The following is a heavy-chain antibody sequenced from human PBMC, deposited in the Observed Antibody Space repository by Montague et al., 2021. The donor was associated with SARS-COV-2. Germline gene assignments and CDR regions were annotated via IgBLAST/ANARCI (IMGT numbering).Heavy chain of an antibody. CDR1: GSISGYY. Sequence: SETLSLTCTASGSISGYYWTWIRQSAGKGLEWIGRISSSGGIDYNASLKSRVTMSLDTSKIQLSLKLSSVTAADTAAYYCARQYIGYNRRFDYWGQGALVTVSP. CDR2: ISSSGGI. CDR3: ARQYIGYNRRFDY. V-gene: IGHV4-4*07. J-gene: IGHJ4*02. D-gene: IGHD5-12*01.